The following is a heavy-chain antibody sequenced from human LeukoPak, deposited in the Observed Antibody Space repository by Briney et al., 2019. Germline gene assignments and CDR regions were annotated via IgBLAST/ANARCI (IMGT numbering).Heavy chain of an antibody. CDR3: ANGDYDFES. CDR2: ISYDGSNK. V-gene: IGHV3-30*04. J-gene: IGHJ4*02. Sequence: GGSLRLSCAASGFTFSSYAMHWVRQAPGKGLEWVAVISYDGSNKYYADSVKGRFTISRDNSKNTLYLQMNSLRAEDTAVYYCANGDYDFESWGQGTLVTVSS. D-gene: IGHD4-17*01. CDR1: GFTFSSYA.